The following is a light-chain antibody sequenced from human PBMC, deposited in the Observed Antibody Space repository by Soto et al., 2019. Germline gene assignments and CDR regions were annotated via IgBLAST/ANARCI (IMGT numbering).Light chain of an antibody. Sequence: QSVLTQPPSASGSPGQSVTISCTGTSSDVGGYDYVSRYQQHPGKAPKLIIYEVTKRPSGVPDRFSGSKSGNTASLIVSWIQAEDEADYYCVSSAANNRDVFGTGTKVTVL. CDR1: SSDVGGYDY. V-gene: IGLV2-8*01. CDR3: VSSAANNRDV. CDR2: EVT. J-gene: IGLJ1*01.